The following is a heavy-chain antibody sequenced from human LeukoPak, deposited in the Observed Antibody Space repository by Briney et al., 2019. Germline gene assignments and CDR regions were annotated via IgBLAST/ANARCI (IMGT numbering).Heavy chain of an antibody. CDR2: ISSSSSYI. D-gene: IGHD3-22*01. V-gene: IGHV3-21*01. CDR1: GFTFSSYS. Sequence: GGSLRLSCAASGFTFSSYSMNWVRQAPGKGLEWVSSISSSSSYIYYADSVKGRLTISRDNAKNSLYLQMNSLRAEDTAVYYCARETYYYDSSGYFDNWGQGTLVTVSS. CDR3: ARETYYYDSSGYFDN. J-gene: IGHJ4*02.